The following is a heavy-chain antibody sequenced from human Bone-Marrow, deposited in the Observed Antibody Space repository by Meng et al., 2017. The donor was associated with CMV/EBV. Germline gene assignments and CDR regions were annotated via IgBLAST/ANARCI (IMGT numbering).Heavy chain of an antibody. D-gene: IGHD3-3*01. V-gene: IGHV4-39*07. CDR1: GGSISSSSYY. CDR3: ARANDFWSGYWAWFDP. J-gene: IGHJ5*02. Sequence: SETLSLTCTVSGGSISSSSYYWGWIRQPPGKGLEWIGSIYYSGSTYYNPSLKSRVTISVDTSKNQFSLKLSSVTAADTAVYYCARANDFWSGYWAWFDPWGQGTLVTVPS. CDR2: IYYSGST.